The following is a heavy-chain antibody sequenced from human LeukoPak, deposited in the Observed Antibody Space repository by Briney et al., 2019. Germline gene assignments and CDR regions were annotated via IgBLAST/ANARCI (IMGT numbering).Heavy chain of an antibody. Sequence: SQTLSLTCAISGDSFSSNSAAWNWIRQSPSRGLEWLGRTYYRSKWYNDYAVSVKSRITVNPDTSKNQFSLHLNSVTPEDTAVYYCARRLTQYDCFDPWGQGILVTVSS. J-gene: IGHJ5*02. CDR2: TYYRSKWYN. V-gene: IGHV6-1*01. CDR3: ARRLTQYDCFDP. CDR1: GDSFSSNSAA. D-gene: IGHD2-2*01.